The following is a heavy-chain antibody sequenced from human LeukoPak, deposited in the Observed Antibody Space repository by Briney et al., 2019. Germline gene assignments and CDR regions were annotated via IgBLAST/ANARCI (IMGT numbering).Heavy chain of an antibody. CDR3: ARGYLLRYFDWLFGAY. CDR2: INPNSGGT. CDR1: GYTFTGYY. V-gene: IGHV1-2*06. Sequence: ASVKVSCKASGYTFTGYYMHWVRQARGQGLEWMGRINPNSGGTNYAQKFQGRVTMTRDTSISTAYMELSRLRSDDTAVYYCARGYLLRYFDWLFGAYWGQGTLVTVSS. D-gene: IGHD3-9*01. J-gene: IGHJ4*02.